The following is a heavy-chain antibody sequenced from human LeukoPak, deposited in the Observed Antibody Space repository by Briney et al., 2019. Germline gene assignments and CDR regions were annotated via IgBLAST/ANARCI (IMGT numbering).Heavy chain of an antibody. J-gene: IGHJ3*01. V-gene: IGHV4-39*01. CDR1: GGSMKTPSHY. D-gene: IGHD2/OR15-2a*01. Sequence: SETLSLTCSVSGGSMKTPSHYWDWIRQSPGKRLEWIGSRFYSGSTYFNPSLRRRVTISGDTSTNQIALSLTSVTAADPAVYYCARRKTEVPDTLPLNAFDVWGQGAKVIVSS. CDR2: RFYSGST. CDR3: ARRKTEVPDTLPLNAFDV.